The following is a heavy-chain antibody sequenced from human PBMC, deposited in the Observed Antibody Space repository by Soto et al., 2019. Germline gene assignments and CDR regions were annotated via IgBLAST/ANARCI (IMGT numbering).Heavy chain of an antibody. Sequence: GGSLRLSCAASGLIFSDVWMTWVRQAPGKGLEWVGRIKTKPDDGSIDYAAPVRGRFTISRDDSKNTLYLQMTSLTPDDTGVYYCTTSNLGVDFWGPGTLVTVSS. J-gene: IGHJ4*02. CDR1: GLIFSDVW. D-gene: IGHD1-1*01. CDR2: IKTKPDDGSI. CDR3: TTSNLGVDF. V-gene: IGHV3-15*01.